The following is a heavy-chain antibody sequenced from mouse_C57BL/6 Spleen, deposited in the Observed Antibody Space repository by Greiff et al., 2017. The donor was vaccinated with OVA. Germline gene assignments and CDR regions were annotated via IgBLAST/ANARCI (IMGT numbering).Heavy chain of an antibody. CDR1: GYTFTSYD. Sequence: VQLQESGPELVKPGASVKLSCKASGYTFTSYDINWVKQRPGQGLEWIGWIYPRDGSTKYNEKFKGKATLTVDTSSSTAYRELHSLTSEDSAVYFCANYYGSSPLAMDYWGQGTSVTVSS. J-gene: IGHJ4*01. CDR2: IYPRDGST. V-gene: IGHV1-85*01. D-gene: IGHD1-1*01. CDR3: ANYYGSSPLAMDY.